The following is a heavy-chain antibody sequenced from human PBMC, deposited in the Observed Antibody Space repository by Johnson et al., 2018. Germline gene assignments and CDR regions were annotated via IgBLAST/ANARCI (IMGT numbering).Heavy chain of an antibody. CDR1: GFTLSGSA. CDR2: ITMQPTGYGT. J-gene: IGHJ1*01. CDR3: TGLRDDFHY. Sequence: VQLVESGGGLVQHGESLKVSCVGSGFTLSGSAMHWVRQAPGKGLEWVGRITMQPTGYGTLYAASLKGRFVISRDNSKNTVYLEMSSLKNEDTAVYYCTGLRDDFHYWGQGTLVTVSS. V-gene: IGHV3-73*01. D-gene: IGHD3-3*01.